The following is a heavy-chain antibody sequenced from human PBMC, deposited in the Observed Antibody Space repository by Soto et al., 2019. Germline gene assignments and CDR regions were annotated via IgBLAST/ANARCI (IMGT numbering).Heavy chain of an antibody. CDR2: IYYSGST. D-gene: IGHD2-21*02. V-gene: IGHV4-59*08. CDR3: ARGGGIVVVTAPYDH. CDR1: GGSISSYY. J-gene: IGHJ4*02. Sequence: SETLSLTCTVSGGSISSYYWSWIRQPPGKGLYWIGYIYYSGSTNYNPSLKSRVTISVDTSKNQFSLKLSSVTAADTAVYYCARGGGIVVVTAPYDHWGQGTLVTVSS.